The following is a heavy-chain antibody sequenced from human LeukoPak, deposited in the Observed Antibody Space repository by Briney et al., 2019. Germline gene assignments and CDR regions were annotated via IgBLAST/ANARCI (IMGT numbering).Heavy chain of an antibody. CDR3: AKTRGTYNAYYYYMDV. CDR1: GFTFSSYG. D-gene: IGHD1-26*01. V-gene: IGHV3-30*18. Sequence: GGTLRLSCAASGFTFSSYGMHWVRQAPGKGLEWVTVISYDGSNKYYADSVKGRFTISRDNSKNTLYLEMNSLTAEDTAVYYCAKTRGTYNAYYYYMDVWGKGTTVTVSS. J-gene: IGHJ6*03. CDR2: ISYDGSNK.